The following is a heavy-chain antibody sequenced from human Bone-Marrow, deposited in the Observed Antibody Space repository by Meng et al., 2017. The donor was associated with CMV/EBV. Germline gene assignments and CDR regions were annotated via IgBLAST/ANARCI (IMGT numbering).Heavy chain of an antibody. J-gene: IGHJ6*02. V-gene: IGHV1-2*02. CDR2: INTNSGDT. CDR1: GYTFTSYG. D-gene: IGHD3-16*01. Sequence: ASVKVSCKASGYTFTSYGISWVRQAPGQGLEWMGWINTNSGDTNSPQKFQGRVTMTRDPSISTVYMELRRLRSDDTAVYYCARRASRGLSFAMDVWGQGNTVNVTS. CDR3: ARRASRGLSFAMDV.